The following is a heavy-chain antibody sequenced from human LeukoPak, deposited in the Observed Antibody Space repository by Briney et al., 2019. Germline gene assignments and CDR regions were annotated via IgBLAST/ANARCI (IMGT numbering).Heavy chain of an antibody. J-gene: IGHJ4*02. CDR3: ARDHIVGSGSYRLQFDY. CDR1: GYTFTSYG. V-gene: IGHV1-18*01. CDR2: ISAYNGNT. Sequence: ASVKVSCKASGYTFTSYGISWVRQAPGQGLEWMGWISAYNGNTNYAQKLQGRVTMTTDTSTSTAYMELRSLRSDDTAVYYCARDHIVGSGSYRLQFDYWGQGTLVTVSS. D-gene: IGHD1-26*01.